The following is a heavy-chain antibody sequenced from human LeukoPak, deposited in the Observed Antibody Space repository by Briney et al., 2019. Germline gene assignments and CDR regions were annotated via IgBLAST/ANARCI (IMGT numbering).Heavy chain of an antibody. CDR3: ARVFARSGEISGSYYYY. CDR2: IIPIFGTA. CDR1: GGTFSTYA. V-gene: IGHV1-69*05. D-gene: IGHD1-26*01. Sequence: GSSVKVSCKASGGTFSTYAINWVRQAPGQGLEWMGGIIPIFGTANYAQKFQGRVTITTDESTSTAYMELSSLRSEATAVYYCARVFARSGEISGSYYYYWGQGTLVTVSS. J-gene: IGHJ4*02.